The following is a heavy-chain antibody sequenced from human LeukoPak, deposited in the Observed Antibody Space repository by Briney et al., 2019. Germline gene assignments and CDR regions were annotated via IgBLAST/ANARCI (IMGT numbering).Heavy chain of an antibody. D-gene: IGHD6-19*01. CDR3: ARQVELIAVAIDY. Sequence: PSETLSLTCTVSGGSISSSSYYWGWIRQPPGKGLEWIGSIYYSGSTYYNPSLKSRVTISVDTSKNQFSLKLSSVTAADTAVYYCARQVELIAVAIDYWGQGTLVTVSS. CDR1: GGSISSSSYY. V-gene: IGHV4-39*01. CDR2: IYYSGST. J-gene: IGHJ4*02.